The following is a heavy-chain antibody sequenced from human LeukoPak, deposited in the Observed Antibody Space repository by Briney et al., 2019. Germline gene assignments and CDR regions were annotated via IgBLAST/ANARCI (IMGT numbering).Heavy chain of an antibody. CDR2: IFPSGGEI. CDR1: GFTFSTFA. V-gene: IGHV3-23*01. CDR3: AKAKAPVTRISSFDI. D-gene: IGHD4-17*01. J-gene: IGHJ3*02. Sequence: GGSLRLSCAASGFTFSTFAMIWVRQPPGKGLEWVSSIFPSGGEIHYADSVRGRFTISRDNSKSTLSLQMNSLRAEDTAIYYCAKAKAPVTRISSFDIWGQGTMVIVSS.